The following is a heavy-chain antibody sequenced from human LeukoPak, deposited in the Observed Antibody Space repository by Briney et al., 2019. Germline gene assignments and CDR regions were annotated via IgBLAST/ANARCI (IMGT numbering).Heavy chain of an antibody. Sequence: QSGGSLRLSCAASRFTFSSYAMSWVRQAPGKGLEWVSGVSGNGAGTYYADSVKGRFTISRDNSKNTLYLQMNSLRAEDTAVYYCARDDLLWCGPDVWGKGTTVTVSS. D-gene: IGHD2-21*01. CDR2: VSGNGAGT. V-gene: IGHV3-23*01. CDR1: RFTFSSYA. J-gene: IGHJ6*04. CDR3: ARDDLLWCGPDV.